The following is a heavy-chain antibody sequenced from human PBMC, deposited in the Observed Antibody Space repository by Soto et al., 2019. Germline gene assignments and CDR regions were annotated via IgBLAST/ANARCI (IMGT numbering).Heavy chain of an antibody. CDR2: IYSSGST. CDR3: ARGTTVSSWVDFYYYYGMDV. J-gene: IGHJ6*02. V-gene: IGHV4-31*03. D-gene: IGHD4-4*01. CDR1: GGSISSGGYY. Sequence: SETLSLTCTVSGGSISSGGYYWSWIRQHPGKVLEWIGYIYSSGSTYYNPSLKSRVTISVDTSKNQFSLKLSSVTAADTAVYYCARGTTVSSWVDFYYYYGMDVWGQGTTVTVSS.